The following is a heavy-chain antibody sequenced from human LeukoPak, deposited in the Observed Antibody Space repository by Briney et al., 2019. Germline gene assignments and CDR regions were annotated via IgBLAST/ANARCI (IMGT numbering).Heavy chain of an antibody. CDR2: IKQDGSEK. Sequence: GGSLRLSCAASGFTFISYWMSWVRQAPGKGLEWVANIKQDGSEKYYVDSVKGRFTISRDNAKNSLYLQMNSLRAEDTAVYYCARDKTQTVDAFDIWGQGTMVTVSS. V-gene: IGHV3-7*01. CDR3: ARDKTQTVDAFDI. CDR1: GFTFISYW. J-gene: IGHJ3*02. D-gene: IGHD1-14*01.